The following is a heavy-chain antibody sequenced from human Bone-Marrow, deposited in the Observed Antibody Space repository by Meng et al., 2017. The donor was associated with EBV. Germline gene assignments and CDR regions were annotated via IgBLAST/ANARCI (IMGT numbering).Heavy chain of an antibody. J-gene: IGHJ4*02. CDR2: IYHSGNT. D-gene: IGHD3-22*01. V-gene: IGHV4-30-2*01. CDR1: GGSIRSGYS. Sequence: QVQLQESGSGLGKPSQTLSLTCAVSGGSIRSGYSWSWIRQPPGKGLEWIGYIYHSGNTYYNPSLKSRVTISVDKSKNQFSLKLSSMTAADTAVYYCAAGDYSDSSGYYQFDNWGQGTLVTVSS. CDR3: AAGDYSDSSGYYQFDN.